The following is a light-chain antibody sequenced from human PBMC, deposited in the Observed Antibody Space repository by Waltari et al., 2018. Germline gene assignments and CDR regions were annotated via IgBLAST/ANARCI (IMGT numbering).Light chain of an antibody. J-gene: IGKJ3*01. CDR1: QSVSTNK. CDR2: GAS. CDR3: QQYGSSPLT. V-gene: IGKV3-20*01. Sequence: DIVLTQSPGTLSLSTGERATLSCRAVQSVSTNKLAWYQQIPGQAPRLLIFGASNRATGIPDRFSGSGSGTDFTLTISRLEPEDFAMYYCQQYGSSPLTFGPGTKVDIK.